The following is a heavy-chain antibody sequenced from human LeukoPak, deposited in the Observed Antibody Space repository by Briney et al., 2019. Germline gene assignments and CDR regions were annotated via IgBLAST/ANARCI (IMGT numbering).Heavy chain of an antibody. V-gene: IGHV5-51*01. Sequence: GESLKISCKGSGYSFTSYWIGWVRQMPGKGLEWMGIIYPGDSDTRYSPSFQGQVTISADKSISTAYLQWSSLKASDTAMYYCARRLDYGDYGVVYYFDYWGQGTLVTVSS. J-gene: IGHJ4*02. CDR3: ARRLDYGDYGVVYYFDY. CDR2: IYPGDSDT. CDR1: GYSFTSYW. D-gene: IGHD4-17*01.